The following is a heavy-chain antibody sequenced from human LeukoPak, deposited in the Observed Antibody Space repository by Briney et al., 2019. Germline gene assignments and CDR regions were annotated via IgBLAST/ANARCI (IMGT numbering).Heavy chain of an antibody. CDR2: IIPIFGTV. CDR1: GYTFTSYG. Sequence: ASVKVSCTASGYTFTSYGISWVRQAPGLGLDWMGGIIPIFGTVNYAQKFQGRLTITADESTSTGYMELSSLRSDDTAVYYCARGLRADHYYHGMEVWGQGTTVTVSS. J-gene: IGHJ6*02. V-gene: IGHV1-69*13. CDR3: ARGLRADHYYHGMEV.